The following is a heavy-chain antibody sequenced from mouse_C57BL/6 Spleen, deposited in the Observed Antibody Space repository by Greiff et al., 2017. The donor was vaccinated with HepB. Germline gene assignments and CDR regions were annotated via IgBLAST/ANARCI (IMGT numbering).Heavy chain of an antibody. D-gene: IGHD2-4*01. J-gene: IGHJ2*01. V-gene: IGHV1-52*01. CDR1: GYTFTSYW. Sequence: VQLQQPGAELVRPGSSVKLSCKASGYTFTSYWMHWVKQRPIQGLEWIGNIDPSDSETHYNQKFKDKATLTVDKSSSTAYMQLSSLTSEDSAVYYCARRKDYDEFDYWGQGTTLTVSS. CDR3: ARRKDYDEFDY. CDR2: IDPSDSET.